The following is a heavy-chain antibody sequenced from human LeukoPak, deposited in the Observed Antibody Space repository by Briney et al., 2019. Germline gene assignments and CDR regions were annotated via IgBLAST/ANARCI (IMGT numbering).Heavy chain of an antibody. CDR3: ARLYGDWFDP. CDR1: GFSFSTYG. V-gene: IGHV3-48*01. J-gene: IGHJ5*02. D-gene: IGHD4-17*01. CDR2: ISGGSGTI. Sequence: PGGSLRLSCAASGFSFSTYGMIWVRQAPGKGLEWISYISGGSGTIYYADSVRGRFTVSRDNAKDSLWLQMDSLRVEDTAVYFCARLYGDWFDPWGPGTLVTVSS.